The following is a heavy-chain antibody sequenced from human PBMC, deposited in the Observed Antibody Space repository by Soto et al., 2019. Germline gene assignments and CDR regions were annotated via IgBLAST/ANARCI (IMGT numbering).Heavy chain of an antibody. CDR3: ARGSRYPGTTVHRYYYYGMDV. D-gene: IGHD1-7*01. CDR2: IYYSGST. Sequence: SETLSLTCTVSGGSISSGGYYWSWIRQHPGKGLEWIGYIYYSGSTYYNPSLKSRVTISVDTSKNQFSLKLSSVTAADTAVYYCARGSRYPGTTVHRYYYYGMDVWGQGTTVTVSS. V-gene: IGHV4-31*03. J-gene: IGHJ6*02. CDR1: GGSISSGGYY.